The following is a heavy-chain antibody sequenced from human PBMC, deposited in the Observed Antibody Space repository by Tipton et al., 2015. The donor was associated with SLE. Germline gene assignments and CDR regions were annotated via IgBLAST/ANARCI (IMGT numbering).Heavy chain of an antibody. CDR2: IYTSGST. Sequence: TLSLTCTVSGGSISSYYWSWIRQPPGKGLEWIGYIYTSGSTNYNPSLKSRVTISVDTSKNQFSLKLSSMTAADTAMYYCVRDSQGYYYDSRGYFDLWGRGTLVTVSS. CDR1: GGSISSYY. J-gene: IGHJ2*01. D-gene: IGHD3-22*01. V-gene: IGHV4-4*08. CDR3: VRDSQGYYYDSRGYFDL.